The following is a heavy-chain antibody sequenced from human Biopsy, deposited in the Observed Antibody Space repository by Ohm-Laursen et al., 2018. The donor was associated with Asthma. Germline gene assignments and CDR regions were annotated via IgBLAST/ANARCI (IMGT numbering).Heavy chain of an antibody. CDR2: ISVYNGNT. V-gene: IGHV1-18*01. J-gene: IGHJ6*02. CDR1: GYTFNSAG. Sequence: SVKVSCKTSGYTFNSAGITWVRQAPGQGLEWMGWISVYNGNTKVAQKLQDRVTMITDTSTSTAYMELRSPRSDDTAVYFCARAVDYSHYYGIDVWGQGTAVTVS. CDR3: ARAVDYSHYYGIDV. D-gene: IGHD3-10*01.